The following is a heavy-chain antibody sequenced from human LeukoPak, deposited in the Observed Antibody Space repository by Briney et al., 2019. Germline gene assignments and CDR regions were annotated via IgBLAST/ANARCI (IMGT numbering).Heavy chain of an antibody. V-gene: IGHV3-48*01. Sequence: PGGPLRLSCGASAVTFSGYSMNWVRQAPGKGLEWISYISANSSIIHYADSVKGRFTISRDNAKRSLYLQMSSLRAEDTAVYYCAREERIGPEGYFDFWGQGTLVTVSS. D-gene: IGHD2-15*01. CDR1: AVTFSGYS. CDR2: ISANSSII. J-gene: IGHJ4*02. CDR3: AREERIGPEGYFDF.